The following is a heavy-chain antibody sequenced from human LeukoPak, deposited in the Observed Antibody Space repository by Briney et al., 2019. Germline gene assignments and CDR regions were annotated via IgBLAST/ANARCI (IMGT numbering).Heavy chain of an antibody. Sequence: GASVKVSCKASGYTFASHGITWVRQAPGQGLEWMGWININNGETNYAQNVRARVTMTTDTSTNTAYVELWSLRSDDTAIYYCARTIAAPFTHYFDYWGQGTLVTVAS. CDR1: GYTFASHG. J-gene: IGHJ4*02. V-gene: IGHV1-18*01. CDR3: ARTIAAPFTHYFDY. CDR2: ININNGET. D-gene: IGHD6-13*01.